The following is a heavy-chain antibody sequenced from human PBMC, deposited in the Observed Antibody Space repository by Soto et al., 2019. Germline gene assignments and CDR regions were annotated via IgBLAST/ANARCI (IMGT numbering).Heavy chain of an antibody. V-gene: IGHV3-30*03. CDR3: AQGGRQWLVTSAFNY. D-gene: IGHD6-19*01. Sequence: VQLVESGGGVVQPGRSLRLSCAASGFTFSDYAMHWVRQAPGKGLEWVAVVSHDGRNTHYADSVKGRFTISRDSSKNPVSLEMPRLRAEDTAVYYCAQGGRQWLVTSAFNYWGQGALVTLSS. J-gene: IGHJ4*02. CDR1: GFTFSDYA. CDR2: VSHDGRNT.